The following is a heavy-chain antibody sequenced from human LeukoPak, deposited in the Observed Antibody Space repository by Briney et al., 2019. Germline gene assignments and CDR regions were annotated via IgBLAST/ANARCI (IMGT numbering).Heavy chain of an antibody. D-gene: IGHD6-13*01. CDR2: INQSGRN. V-gene: IGHV4-34*01. CDR1: GGSFSAYY. J-gene: IGHJ4*02. Sequence: SETLSLTCAVYGGSFSAYYWSWIRQPPGEGLEWIGDINQSGRNNYNPSLKSRVIISVDTSKNQFSLTLLSVTAADTAVYYCASSDPFSSTWNPAYSFDYWDQGTLVTVSS. CDR3: ASSDPFSSTWNPAYSFDY.